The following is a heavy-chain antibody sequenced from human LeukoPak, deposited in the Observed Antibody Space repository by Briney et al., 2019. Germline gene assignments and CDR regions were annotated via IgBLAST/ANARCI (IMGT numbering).Heavy chain of an antibody. J-gene: IGHJ4*02. CDR1: GYTFTGYY. CDR2: INPNSGGT. D-gene: IGHD3-10*01. CDR3: ARLRTMVRGVIITGAFDY. Sequence: ASVKVSCKASGYTFTGYYMHWVRQAPGQGLEWMGRINPNSGGTDYAQKFQGRVTMTRDTSISTAYMELSRLRSDDTAVYYGARLRTMVRGVIITGAFDYWGQGTLVTVSS. V-gene: IGHV1-2*06.